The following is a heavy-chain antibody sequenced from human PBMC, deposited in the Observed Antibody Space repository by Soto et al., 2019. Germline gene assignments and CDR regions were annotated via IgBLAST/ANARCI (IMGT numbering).Heavy chain of an antibody. Sequence: PSETLSLTCTVSGGSISSSSYYWGWIRQPPGKGLEWIGSIYYSGSTYYNPSLKSRVTISVDTSKNQFSLKLDSVTAADTAVYYCAHRGEYNSDWNGGYLNYWGQGTLVTVSS. CDR3: AHRGEYNSDWNGGYLNY. V-gene: IGHV4-39*01. D-gene: IGHD6-19*01. CDR2: IYYSGST. CDR1: GGSISSSSYY. J-gene: IGHJ4*02.